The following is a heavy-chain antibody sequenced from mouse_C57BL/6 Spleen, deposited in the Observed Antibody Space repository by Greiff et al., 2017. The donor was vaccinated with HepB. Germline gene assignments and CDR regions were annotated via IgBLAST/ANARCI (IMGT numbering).Heavy chain of an antibody. CDR2: IYPGSGST. V-gene: IGHV1-55*01. Sequence: VQLQQPGAELVKPGASVKMSCKASGYTFTSYWITWVKQRPGQGLEWIGDIYPGSGSTNYNEKFKSKATLTVDTSSSTAYMQLSSLTSEDSAVYYCARGIYYDYDGAYWGQGTLVTVSA. J-gene: IGHJ3*01. CDR3: ARGIYYDYDGAY. D-gene: IGHD2-4*01. CDR1: GYTFTSYW.